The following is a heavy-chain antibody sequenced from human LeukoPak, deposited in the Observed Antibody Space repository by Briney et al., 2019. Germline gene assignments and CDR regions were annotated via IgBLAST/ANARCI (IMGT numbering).Heavy chain of an antibody. V-gene: IGHV3-53*05. Sequence: GGSLRLPCAASGFTVSSNYMSWVRQAPGKGLDWVSVIYSGGNTYYADSVKGRFTISRDNSKNTLYLQMNSLRAEDTAVYYCAKDIMYYYDSREGYWGQGTLVTVSS. CDR3: AKDIMYYYDSREGY. CDR2: IYSGGNT. J-gene: IGHJ4*02. D-gene: IGHD3-22*01. CDR1: GFTVSSNY.